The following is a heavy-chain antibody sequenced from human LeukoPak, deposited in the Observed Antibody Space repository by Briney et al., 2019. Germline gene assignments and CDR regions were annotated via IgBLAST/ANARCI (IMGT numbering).Heavy chain of an antibody. Sequence: PGGSLRLSCAASGFTFSSYGMHWVRQAPGKGLEWVAVIWYDGSNKYYADSVKGRFTISRDNSKNTLYLQMNSLRAEDTAVYYCARSGIAVATDFDYWGQGTLVTVSS. CDR2: IWYDGSNK. D-gene: IGHD6-19*01. J-gene: IGHJ4*02. CDR3: ARSGIAVATDFDY. CDR1: GFTFSSYG. V-gene: IGHV3-33*01.